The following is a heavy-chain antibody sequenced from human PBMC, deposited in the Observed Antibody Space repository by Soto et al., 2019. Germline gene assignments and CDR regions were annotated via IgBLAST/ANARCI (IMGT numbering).Heavy chain of an antibody. CDR3: ARDGRVYSSSAYYGMDV. CDR1: GFTFSSYG. Sequence: QVQLVESGGGVVQPGRSLRLSCAASGFTFSSYGMHWVRQAPGKGLEWVAVIWYDGSNKYYADSVKGRFTISRDNSKNTLYLQMNSLXAXDTAVYYCARDGRVYSSSAYYGMDVWGQGTTVTVSS. CDR2: IWYDGSNK. J-gene: IGHJ6*02. D-gene: IGHD6-6*01. V-gene: IGHV3-33*01.